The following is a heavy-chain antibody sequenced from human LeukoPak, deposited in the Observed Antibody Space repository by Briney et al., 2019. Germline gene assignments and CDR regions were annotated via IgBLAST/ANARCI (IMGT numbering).Heavy chain of an antibody. J-gene: IGHJ4*02. CDR1: GGSIRTYH. CDR2: IYSSGST. V-gene: IGHV4-59*01. Sequence: SETLSLTCTVSGGSIRTYHWSWIRQAPGKGLEWIGSIYSSGSTSYNPSVKSRVTISVDTSKNQFSLKLSSVTAADTAVYYCARGTVTAPDYWGQGTLVTVSS. D-gene: IGHD2-21*02. CDR3: ARGTVTAPDY.